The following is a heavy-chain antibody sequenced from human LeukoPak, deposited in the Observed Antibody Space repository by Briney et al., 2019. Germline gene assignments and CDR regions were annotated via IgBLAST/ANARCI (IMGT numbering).Heavy chain of an antibody. D-gene: IGHD3-22*01. J-gene: IGHJ6*03. Sequence: SETLSLTCTVSGGSISSSSYYWGWIRQPPGKGLEWIGSIYYSGSTYYNPSLKSRVTISVDTSKNQFSLKLSSVTAADTAVYYCARERYYDSSGYYFASYYYYYMDVWGKGTTVTVSS. CDR1: GGSISSSSYY. CDR2: IYYSGST. V-gene: IGHV4-39*07. CDR3: ARERYYDSSGYYFASYYYYYMDV.